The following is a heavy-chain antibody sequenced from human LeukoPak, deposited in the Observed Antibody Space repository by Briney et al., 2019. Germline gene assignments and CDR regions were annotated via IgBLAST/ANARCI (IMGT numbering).Heavy chain of an antibody. CDR3: ARDCGSGWYRPFGY. CDR1: GFSFSDYY. V-gene: IGHV3-11*04. Sequence: GGSLRLSCAASGFSFSDYYMSWIRQAPGKGLEWVSYISSSGSTIYYADSVKGRFTISRDNAKNSLYLQMNSLRAEDTAVYYCARDCGSGWYRPFGYWGQGTLVTVSS. D-gene: IGHD6-19*01. J-gene: IGHJ4*02. CDR2: ISSSGSTI.